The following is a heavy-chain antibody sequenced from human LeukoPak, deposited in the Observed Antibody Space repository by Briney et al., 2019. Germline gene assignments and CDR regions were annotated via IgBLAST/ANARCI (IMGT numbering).Heavy chain of an antibody. J-gene: IGHJ6*03. V-gene: IGHV4-4*09. CDR1: GGSMTNYY. CDR2: ISASGTT. CDR3: ARVLRYYYYYMDI. Sequence: SEGLSLTCTVSGGSMTNYYWNWIRQPPGKGLEWIGYISASGTTNYNPSLMSRVTISVDTSKNQISPKLSSVTAADTAVYYCARVLRYYYYYMDIWVKGTTVTVSS. D-gene: IGHD3-10*01.